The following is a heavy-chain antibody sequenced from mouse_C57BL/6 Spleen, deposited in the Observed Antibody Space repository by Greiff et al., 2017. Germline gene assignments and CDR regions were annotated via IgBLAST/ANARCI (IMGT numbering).Heavy chain of an antibody. CDR1: GYTFTSYW. J-gene: IGHJ1*03. CDR3: ARSFYGNYGNWYFDV. Sequence: VQLQESGAELVKPGASVKLSCKASGYTFTSYWMHWVKQRPGQGLEWIGYINPSSGYTKYNQKFKDKATLTADKSSSTAYMQLSSLTYEDSAVYYCARSFYGNYGNWYFDVWGTGTTVTVSS. CDR2: INPSSGYT. D-gene: IGHD2-10*01. V-gene: IGHV1-7*01.